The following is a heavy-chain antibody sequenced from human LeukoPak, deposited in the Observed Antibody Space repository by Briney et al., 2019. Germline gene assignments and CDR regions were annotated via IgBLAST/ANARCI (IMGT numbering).Heavy chain of an antibody. J-gene: IGHJ6*02. V-gene: IGHV1-2*02. CDR1: RYTFTGYY. Sequence: GASVKVSCKAFRYTFTGYYMHWVRQAPGQGLEWMGWTNPNSGDTNYVQKIQGRVTMTRDTSISTAYMELSGLRSDDTAVYYCARGGDWAPYGMDVWGQGTTVTVSS. CDR3: ARGGDWAPYGMDV. CDR2: TNPNSGDT. D-gene: IGHD3-16*01.